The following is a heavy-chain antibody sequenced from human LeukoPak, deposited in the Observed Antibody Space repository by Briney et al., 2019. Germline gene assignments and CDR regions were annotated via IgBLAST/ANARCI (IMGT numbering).Heavy chain of an antibody. CDR1: GDSISGYY. J-gene: IGHJ4*02. CDR2: VYHTGHT. Sequence: SETLSLSCTVSGDSISGYYWSWIRQPPGKGLEWIGYVYHTGHTHYSPSLKSRVTVSLDTSRNQVSLILSSVTAADTAVYYCARHRFGHLFDYWGQGTLVIVSS. V-gene: IGHV4-59*01. CDR3: ARHRFGHLFDY. D-gene: IGHD3-16*01.